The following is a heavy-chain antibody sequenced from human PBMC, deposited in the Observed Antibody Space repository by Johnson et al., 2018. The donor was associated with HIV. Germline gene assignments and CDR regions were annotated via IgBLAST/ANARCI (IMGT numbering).Heavy chain of an antibody. V-gene: IGHV3-23*04. J-gene: IGHJ3*02. CDR3: ARGHYYDTGHDAFDI. CDR1: GFTFSSYA. D-gene: IGHD3-22*01. CDR2: ISGSGGST. Sequence: VQLVESGGGVVQPGGSLRLSCAASGFTFSSYAMSWVRQAPGKGLEWVSAISGSGGSTYYSDSVKGRFTISRDNSKNTLYLQMNSLRAEDTAVDYCARGHYYDTGHDAFDIWGQGTMVTVSS.